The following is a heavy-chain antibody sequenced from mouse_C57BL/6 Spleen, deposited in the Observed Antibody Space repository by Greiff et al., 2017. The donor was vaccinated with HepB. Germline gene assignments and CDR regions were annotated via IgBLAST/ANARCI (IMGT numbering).Heavy chain of an antibody. V-gene: IGHV1-76*01. J-gene: IGHJ4*01. CDR1: GYTFTDYY. CDR2: IYPGSGNT. Sequence: QVQLKESGAELVRPGASVKLSCKASGYTFTDYYINWVKQRPGQGLEWIARIYPGSGNTYYNEKFKGKATLTAEKSSSTAYMQLSSLTSEDSAVYFCARRGKGRYYYAMDYWGQGTSVTVSS. CDR3: ARRGKGRYYYAMDY. D-gene: IGHD1-3*01.